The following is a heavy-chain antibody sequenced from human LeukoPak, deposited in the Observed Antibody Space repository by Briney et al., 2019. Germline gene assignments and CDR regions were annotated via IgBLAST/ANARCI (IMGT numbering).Heavy chain of an antibody. D-gene: IGHD5-12*01. V-gene: IGHV3-23*01. CDR2: ITASGDRT. CDR3: ARGPSGYHNT. J-gene: IGHJ4*02. CDR1: GFTFRSYE. Sequence: PGGSLRLSCAASGFTFRSYEMTWVRQAPGKGLEWVSGITASGDRTFYGDSVRGRFTMSRDNSKNTVYLQMNSLRVDDTAVYYCARGPSGYHNTGGQGTLVTVSS.